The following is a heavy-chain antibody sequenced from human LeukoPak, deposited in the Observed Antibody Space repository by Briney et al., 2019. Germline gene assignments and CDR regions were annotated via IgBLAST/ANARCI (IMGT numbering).Heavy chain of an antibody. CDR1: GFTFSSYS. D-gene: IGHD2-2*01. CDR3: ARASPYCSSTSCQVFPLLDV. V-gene: IGHV3-21*01. Sequence: GGSLRLSCAASGFTFSSYSMNWVRQAPGKGLEWVSSISSSSSYIYYADSVKGRFTISRDDAKNSLYLQMNSLRAEDTAVYYCARASPYCSSTSCQVFPLLDVWGKGTTVTVSS. CDR2: ISSSSSYI. J-gene: IGHJ6*04.